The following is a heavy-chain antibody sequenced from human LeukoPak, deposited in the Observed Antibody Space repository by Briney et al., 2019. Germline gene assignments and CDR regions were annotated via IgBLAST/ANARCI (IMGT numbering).Heavy chain of an antibody. CDR3: ARGGYCSNGECYPKRGYGMDV. CDR1: GGSISSYQ. CDR2: IYYSGRT. V-gene: IGHV4-59*01. J-gene: IGHJ6*02. D-gene: IGHD2-8*01. Sequence: SETLSLTCTVSGGSISSYQWSWIRQPPGQGLEWIGYIYYSGRTNYNPSLKSRVTISVDTSKNQFSLKLSSVTAADTAVYYCARGGYCSNGECYPKRGYGMDVWGQGTTVIVSS.